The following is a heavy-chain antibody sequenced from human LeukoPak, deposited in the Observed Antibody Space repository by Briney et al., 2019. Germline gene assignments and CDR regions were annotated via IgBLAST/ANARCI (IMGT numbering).Heavy chain of an antibody. CDR1: GFTFSDYW. V-gene: IGHV3-74*01. CDR2: INTGGSST. J-gene: IGHJ4*02. D-gene: IGHD4-11*01. Sequence: GGSLRLSCAASGFTFSDYWMHWVRQVPGKGLVWVSRINTGGSSTTYADSVKGRFTISRDNAKNTLYLQMNGLRAEDTAVYYCARSNQAGDYWGQGTLVTVSS. CDR3: ARSNQAGDY.